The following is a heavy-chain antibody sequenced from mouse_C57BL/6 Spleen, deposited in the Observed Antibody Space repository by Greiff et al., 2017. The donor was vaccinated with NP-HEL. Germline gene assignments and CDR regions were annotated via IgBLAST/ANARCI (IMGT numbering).Heavy chain of an antibody. CDR1: GYTFTSYG. V-gene: IGHV1-81*01. Sequence: QVQLQQSGAELARPGASVKLSCKASGYTFTSYGISWVKQRTGQGLEWIGEIYPRSGTTYYNEKFKGKATLTADKSSSTAYMELRSLTSEDSAIYFCARGSVRDYYAYWGQGTTLTVSS. CDR2: IYPRSGTT. J-gene: IGHJ2*01. D-gene: IGHD2-14*01. CDR3: ARGSVRDYYAY.